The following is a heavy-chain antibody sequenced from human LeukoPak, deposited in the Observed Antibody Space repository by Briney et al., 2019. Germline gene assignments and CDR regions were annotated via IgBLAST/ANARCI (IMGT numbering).Heavy chain of an antibody. CDR1: GFTFSSYG. V-gene: IGHV3-23*01. Sequence: PGGSLRLSCAASGFTFSSYGMHWVRQAPGKGLEWVSAISGSGGSTYYADSVKGRFTISRDNSKNTLYLQMNSLRAEDTAVYYCAKHRTDIVVVPAAMLDPWGQGTLVTVSS. CDR3: AKHRTDIVVVPAAMLDP. CDR2: ISGSGGST. J-gene: IGHJ5*02. D-gene: IGHD2-2*01.